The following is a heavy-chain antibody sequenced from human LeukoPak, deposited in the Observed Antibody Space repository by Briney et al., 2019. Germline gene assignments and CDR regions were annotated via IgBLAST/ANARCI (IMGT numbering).Heavy chain of an antibody. Sequence: GGSLRLSCAASGLPFSNYYMSWIRQAPGKGLEWVSYISSSGSTIYYADSVKGRFAISRDNAKNSLYLQMNSLRAEDTAVYYCARYNGPNWFDPWGQGTLVTASS. V-gene: IGHV3-11*04. J-gene: IGHJ5*02. CDR2: ISSSGSTI. CDR1: GLPFSNYY. D-gene: IGHD1-1*01. CDR3: ARYNGPNWFDP.